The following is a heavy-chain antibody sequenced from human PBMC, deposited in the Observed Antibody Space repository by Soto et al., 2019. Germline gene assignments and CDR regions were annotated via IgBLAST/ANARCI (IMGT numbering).Heavy chain of an antibody. V-gene: IGHV3-48*02. J-gene: IGHJ3*02. Sequence: EVQLVESGGGLVQPGGSLRLSCAASGFTFSSYSMNWVRQAPGKGLEWVSYISSSSSTIYYADSVKGRFTISRDNAKNSLYLQMNSLRDEDTAVYYCARDGPGGMATITSGAFDIWGQGTMVTVSS. CDR1: GFTFSSYS. D-gene: IGHD1-26*01. CDR2: ISSSSSTI. CDR3: ARDGPGGMATITSGAFDI.